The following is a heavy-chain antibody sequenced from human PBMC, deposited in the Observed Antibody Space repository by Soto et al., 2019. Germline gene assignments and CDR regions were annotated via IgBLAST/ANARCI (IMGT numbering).Heavy chain of an antibody. CDR1: GFTLSDHD. CDR3: LRSGDNYNLLDY. CDR2: SSNSGSFT. Sequence: PGGSLRLSCAASGFTLSDHDMSWIRQAPGKGLEWIGYSSNSGSFTRYADSVKGRFSISRDNAKNSLYLQINSLGGDDTAIYYCLRSGDNYNLLDYWGQGTPVTVPS. D-gene: IGHD1-1*01. V-gene: IGHV3-11*06. J-gene: IGHJ4*02.